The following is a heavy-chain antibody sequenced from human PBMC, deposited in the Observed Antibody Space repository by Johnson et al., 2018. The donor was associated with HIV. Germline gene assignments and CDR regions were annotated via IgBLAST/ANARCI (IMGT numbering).Heavy chain of an antibody. CDR1: GFTVSSNY. J-gene: IGHJ3*01. CDR2: IYSGGST. Sequence: VQLVESGGGLVKPGGSLRLSCAASGFTVSSNYMSWVRQAPGKGLEWVSVIYSGGSTYYADSVRGRFTISRDNSRNTLYLQMSSLRVEDTAMYYCARDGESQQLPLGDAFDVWGQGTMVTVSS. CDR3: ARDGESQQLPLGDAFDV. V-gene: IGHV3-66*01. D-gene: IGHD6-13*01.